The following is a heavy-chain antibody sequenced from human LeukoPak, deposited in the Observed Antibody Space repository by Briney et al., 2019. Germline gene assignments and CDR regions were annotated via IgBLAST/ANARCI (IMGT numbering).Heavy chain of an antibody. CDR2: LYYSGST. D-gene: IGHD2-21*01. V-gene: IGHV4-59*01. J-gene: IGHJ4*02. Sequence: SETLSLTCTVSGGSINYYYWNWIRQPPGKGLEWIGYLYYSGSTNYNPSLKSRVTISVDMSKNQFSLKLSSVTAADTAVYYCARAYCGGDCYFDSWGQGTLVTVSS. CDR1: GGSINYYY. CDR3: ARAYCGGDCYFDS.